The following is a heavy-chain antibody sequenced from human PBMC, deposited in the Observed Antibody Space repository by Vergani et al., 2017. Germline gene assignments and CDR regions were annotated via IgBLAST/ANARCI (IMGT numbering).Heavy chain of an antibody. Sequence: QVQLQESGPGLVKPSGTLSLTCAVSVGSISSSNWWSWVRKPPGKGLEWIGEIYHSGSTNYNPSLKSRVTISVDKSKNLFPLKLSSGTAADTAVYYCARQKAAAGYYYYDMDVWGKGTTVTVSS. CDR1: VGSISSSNW. CDR3: ARQKAAAGYYYYDMDV. CDR2: IYHSGST. D-gene: IGHD6-13*01. V-gene: IGHV4-4*02. J-gene: IGHJ6*03.